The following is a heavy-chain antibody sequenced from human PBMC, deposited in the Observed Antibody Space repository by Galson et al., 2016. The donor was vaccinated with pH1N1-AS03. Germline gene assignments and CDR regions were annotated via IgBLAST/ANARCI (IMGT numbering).Heavy chain of an antibody. CDR3: VTGGNNFGHEY. Sequence: LRLSCAGSGFTFNNTWMSWVRQAPGEGLEWVGRIKSKTDGGTTEYAAPVKGRFTTSRDDSRDTLHLQMNSLKTEDSALYYCVTGGNNFGHEYWGQGTLVTVSS. CDR1: GFTFNNTW. CDR2: IKSKTDGGTT. D-gene: IGHD5-18*01. V-gene: IGHV3-15*01. J-gene: IGHJ4*01.